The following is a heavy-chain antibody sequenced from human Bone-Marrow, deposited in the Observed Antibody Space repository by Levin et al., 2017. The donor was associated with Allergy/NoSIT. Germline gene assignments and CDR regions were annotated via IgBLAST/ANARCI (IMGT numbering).Heavy chain of an antibody. Sequence: SQTLSLTCVVSGGPIRSYYWSWIRPTPGKGLEWIGYIHYRKNANYNPSLEGRVSLSLDTSENQFSLKLTSVTAADTAVYYCARDVDNSGWFYFDYWGQGILVTVSS. V-gene: IGHV4-59*01. J-gene: IGHJ4*02. CDR1: GGPIRSYY. CDR3: ARDVDNSGWFYFDY. CDR2: IHYRKNA. D-gene: IGHD6-19*01.